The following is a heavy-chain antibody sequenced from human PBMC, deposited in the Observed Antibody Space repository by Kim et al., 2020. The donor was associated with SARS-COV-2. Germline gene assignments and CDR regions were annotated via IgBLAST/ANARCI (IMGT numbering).Heavy chain of an antibody. CDR3: ARDLGYSSGWYLHNWFDP. Sequence: KSRVTISVDTSKNQFSLKLSSVTAADTAVYYCARDLGYSSGWYLHNWFDPWGQGTLVTVSS. V-gene: IGHV4-59*01. D-gene: IGHD6-19*01. J-gene: IGHJ5*02.